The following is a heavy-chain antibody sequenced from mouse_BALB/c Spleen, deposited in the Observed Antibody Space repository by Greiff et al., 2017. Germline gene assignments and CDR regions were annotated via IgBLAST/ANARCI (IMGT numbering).Heavy chain of an antibody. CDR1: GFNIKDTY. CDR3: ARSSYDGYSRYAMDY. CDR2: IDPANGNT. V-gene: IGHV14-3*02. J-gene: IGHJ4*01. Sequence: EVHLVESGAELVKPGASVKLSCTASGFNIKDTYMHWVKQRPEQGLEWIGRIDPANGNTKYDPKFQGKATITADTSSNTAYLQLSSLTSEDTAVYYCARSSYDGYSRYAMDYWGQGTSVTVSS. D-gene: IGHD2-3*01.